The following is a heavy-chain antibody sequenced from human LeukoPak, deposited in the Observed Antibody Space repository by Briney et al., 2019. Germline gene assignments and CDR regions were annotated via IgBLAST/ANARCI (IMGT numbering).Heavy chain of an antibody. CDR3: ARSVGSSWYRDAFDI. J-gene: IGHJ3*02. D-gene: IGHD6-13*01. CDR1: GGSISSYY. V-gene: IGHV4-59*01. Sequence: PSETLSLTCTVSGGSISSYYWSWIRQPPGKGLEWIGYIYYSGSTNYNPSLKSRVTISVDTSKNQFSLKLSSVTAADTAVYYCARSVGSSWYRDAFDIWGQGIMVTVSS. CDR2: IYYSGST.